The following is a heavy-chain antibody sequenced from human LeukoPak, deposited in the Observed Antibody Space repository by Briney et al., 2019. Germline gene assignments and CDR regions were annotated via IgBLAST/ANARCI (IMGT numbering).Heavy chain of an antibody. CDR3: ARDKYSNSSYYFDY. J-gene: IGHJ4*02. CDR1: GFTFSSYG. CDR2: IWYDGSNK. D-gene: IGHD6-6*01. Sequence: GRSLRLSCAASGFTFSSYGMHWVRQAPGKGLEWVAVIWYDGSNKYYADSVKGRFTISRDNSKNTLYLQMNSLRAEDTAVYYCARDKYSNSSYYFDYWGQGTLVTVSS. V-gene: IGHV3-33*01.